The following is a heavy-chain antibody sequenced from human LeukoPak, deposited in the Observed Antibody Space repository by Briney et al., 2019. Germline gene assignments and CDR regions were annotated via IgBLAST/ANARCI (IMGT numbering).Heavy chain of an antibody. CDR2: ISGSGGST. V-gene: IGHV3-23*01. J-gene: IGHJ4*02. CDR1: GFTFSSYA. CDR3: AKDIDYDFWSGYSSFDY. Sequence: PGGSLRLSCAASGFTFSSYAMSWVRQAPGKGLEWVSAISGSGGSTYYADSVKGRFTISRDNSKNSLYLQMNSLRAEDMALYYCAKDIDYDFWSGYSSFDYWGQGTLVTVSS. D-gene: IGHD3-3*01.